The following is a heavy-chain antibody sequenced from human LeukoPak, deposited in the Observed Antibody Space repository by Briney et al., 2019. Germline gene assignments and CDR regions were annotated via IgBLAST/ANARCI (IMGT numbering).Heavy chain of an antibody. CDR2: ISGSGGST. J-gene: IGHJ4*02. V-gene: IGHV3-23*01. Sequence: GGSLRLSCAASGFTFSSYAMSWVRRAPGKGLEWVSAISGSGGSTYYADSVKGRFTISRDNSKNTLYLQMNSLRAEDTAVYYCAKAYFLAAAAYLDYWGQGTLVTVSS. CDR3: AKAYFLAAAAYLDY. D-gene: IGHD6-13*01. CDR1: GFTFSSYA.